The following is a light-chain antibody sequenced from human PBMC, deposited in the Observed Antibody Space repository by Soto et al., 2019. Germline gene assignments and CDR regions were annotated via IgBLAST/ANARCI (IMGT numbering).Light chain of an antibody. CDR2: DAS. CDR3: QKYNGAPLT. CDR1: QGISIY. V-gene: IGKV1-27*01. Sequence: DIQMTQSPSSLSASVGDRVTITCRASQGISIYLAWYQQKPGKVPKLLIYDASTLQSGVPSRFSGSGSGTDFNLTISGLQPEDVATYYCQKYNGAPLTFGGGTKVEIK. J-gene: IGKJ4*01.